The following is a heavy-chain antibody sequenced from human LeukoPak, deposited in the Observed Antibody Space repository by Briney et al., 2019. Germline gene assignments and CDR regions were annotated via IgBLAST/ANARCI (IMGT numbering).Heavy chain of an antibody. J-gene: IGHJ4*02. V-gene: IGHV3-30*04. CDR1: GFTFSNYI. Sequence: GGSLRLSCAASGFTFSNYIMHWVRQAPGKGLDWVAVILENGSNQYYADSVKGRFTISRDNAKNSLYLQMNSLRAEDTAVYYCARPRGCGSSRCNNFDYWGQGTLVTVSS. D-gene: IGHD2-2*01. CDR3: ARPRGCGSSRCNNFDY. CDR2: ILENGSNQ.